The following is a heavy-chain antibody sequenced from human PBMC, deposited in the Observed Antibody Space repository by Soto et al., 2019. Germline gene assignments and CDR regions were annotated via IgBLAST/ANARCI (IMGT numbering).Heavy chain of an antibody. V-gene: IGHV4-39*01. Sequence: ETLSLTCTVSDGSISTSSYYWGWIRQPPGKGLEWIGSIYYRGNTYYNPSLKSRVTISVDTPKNQFSLKLSSVTAADTAVYYCAIHYSSYGWYCPFFYFWSRGNLVTGSS. CDR2: IYYRGNT. CDR3: AIHYSSYGWYCPFFYF. J-gene: IGHJ4*02. CDR1: DGSISTSSYY. D-gene: IGHD5-18*01.